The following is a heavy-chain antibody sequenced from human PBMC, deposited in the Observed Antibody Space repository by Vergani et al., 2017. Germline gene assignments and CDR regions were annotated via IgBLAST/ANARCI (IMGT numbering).Heavy chain of an antibody. CDR2: ISSSSSTI. D-gene: IGHD6-19*01. CDR1: GFTFSSYS. V-gene: IGHV3-48*01. J-gene: IGHJ6*02. CDR3: ARNQQWLGLYYYYGMDV. Sequence: EVQLVESGGGLVQPGGSLRLSCAASGFTFSSYSMNWVRQAPGKGLEWVSYISSSSSTIYYADSVKGRFTISRDNAKNSLDLQMNSLRAEDTAVYYCARNQQWLGLYYYYGMDVWGQGTTVTVSS.